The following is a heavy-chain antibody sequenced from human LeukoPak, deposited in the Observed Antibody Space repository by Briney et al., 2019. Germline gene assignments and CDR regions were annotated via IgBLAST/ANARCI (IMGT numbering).Heavy chain of an antibody. CDR2: IYYSGST. V-gene: IGHV4-39*01. CDR3: ARADRMLGY. CDR1: GGSISSSSYY. J-gene: IGHJ4*02. Sequence: SETLSLTCTVSGGSISSSSYYWGWIRQPPGKGLEWIGSIYYSGSTYYNPSLKSRVTISVDTSKNQFSLKLSSVTAADTAVYYCARADRMLGYWGQGTLVTVSS.